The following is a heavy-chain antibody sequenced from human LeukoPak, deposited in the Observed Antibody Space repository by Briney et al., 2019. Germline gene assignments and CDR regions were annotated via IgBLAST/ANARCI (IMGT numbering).Heavy chain of an antibody. Sequence: SETLSLTCTVSGGSISSGSYYWSWIRQPAGKGLEWIGRIYTSGSTNYNPSLKSRVTISVDTSKNQFSLELSSVTAADTAVYYCARDRAYHGDAFDIWGQGTMVTVSS. CDR3: ARDRAYHGDAFDI. V-gene: IGHV4-61*02. CDR1: GGSISSGSYY. D-gene: IGHD1-14*01. CDR2: IYTSGST. J-gene: IGHJ3*02.